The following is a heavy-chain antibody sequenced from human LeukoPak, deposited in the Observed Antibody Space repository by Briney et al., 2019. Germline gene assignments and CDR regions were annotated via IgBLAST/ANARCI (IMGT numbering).Heavy chain of an antibody. CDR1: GGSFSGYY. V-gene: IGHV4-34*01. J-gene: IGHJ5*02. Sequence: SETLSLTCAVYGGSFSGYYWSWIRQPPGKGLEWIGEINHSGSTNYNPSLKSRVTISVDTSKNQFSLKLSSVTAADTAVYYCARFDYKQQLDPWGQGTLATVSS. D-gene: IGHD6-13*01. CDR2: INHSGST. CDR3: ARFDYKQQLDP.